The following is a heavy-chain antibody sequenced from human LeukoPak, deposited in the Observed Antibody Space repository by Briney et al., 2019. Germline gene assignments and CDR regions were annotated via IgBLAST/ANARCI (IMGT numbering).Heavy chain of an antibody. Sequence: GGSLRLSCAASGFTFSSFGMHWVRQVPGKGLEWVAVVSYDASNQYYADSVKGRFTISRDNSKNTLYLQMNSLRAEGTAVYYCARDLGYSSGHPFDYWGQGTLVTVSS. CDR3: ARDLGYSSGHPFDY. D-gene: IGHD6-19*01. CDR1: GFTFSSFG. CDR2: VSYDASNQ. J-gene: IGHJ4*02. V-gene: IGHV3-30*03.